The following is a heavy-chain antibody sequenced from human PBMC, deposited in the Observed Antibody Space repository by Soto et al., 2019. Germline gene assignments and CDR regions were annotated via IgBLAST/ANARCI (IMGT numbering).Heavy chain of an antibody. D-gene: IGHD3-16*01. CDR3: VRGGGGGLFDP. CDR1: GFTFGDSY. J-gene: IGHJ5*02. Sequence: GGSLRLSCAGSGFTFGDSYIIWIGQSPGKGLEWLSYISPGSRYPAYADSVKGRFTISRDNAKRSLYLQMMSLTAEDTAIYYCVRGGGGGLFDPWGQGTMVTVSS. CDR2: ISPGSRYP. V-gene: IGHV3-11*06.